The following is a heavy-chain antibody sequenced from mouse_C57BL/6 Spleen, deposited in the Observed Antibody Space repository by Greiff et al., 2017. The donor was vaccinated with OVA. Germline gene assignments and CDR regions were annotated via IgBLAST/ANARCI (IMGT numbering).Heavy chain of an antibody. CDR3: ARYDYDWYFDV. CDR2: INPYNGDT. CDR1: GYSFTGYF. Sequence: VQLKQSGPELVKPGDSVKISCKASGYSFTGYFMNWVMQSHGKSLEWIGRINPYNGDTFYNQKFKGKATLTVDKSSSTAHMELRSLTSEDSAVYYCARYDYDWYFDVWGTGTTVTVSS. J-gene: IGHJ1*03. V-gene: IGHV1-20*01. D-gene: IGHD2-4*01.